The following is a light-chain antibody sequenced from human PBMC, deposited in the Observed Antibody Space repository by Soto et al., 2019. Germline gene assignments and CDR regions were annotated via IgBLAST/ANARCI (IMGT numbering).Light chain of an antibody. Sequence: QSALTQPASVSGSPGQSITISCSGSSNDVGAYNYVSWYQQHPGKAPKLMIYEVSNRPSGVSTRFSGSKSGSTASLTISGLQAEDEADYYCSSHTSRSTLDVVFGGGTKLTVL. V-gene: IGLV2-14*01. CDR3: SSHTSRSTLDVV. J-gene: IGLJ2*01. CDR1: SNDVGAYNY. CDR2: EVS.